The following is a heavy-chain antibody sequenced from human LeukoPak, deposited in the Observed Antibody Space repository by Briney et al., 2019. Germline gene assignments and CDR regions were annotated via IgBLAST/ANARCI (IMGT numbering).Heavy chain of an antibody. CDR2: ISGSGGST. J-gene: IGHJ4*02. D-gene: IGHD3-22*01. V-gene: IGHV3-23*01. CDR1: GFTFSSYA. CDR3: ARSHSPDSSGYYYDGLEDYDY. Sequence: GGSLRLSCAASGFTFSSYAMSWVRQAPGKGLEWVSAISGSGGSTYYADSVKGRFTISRDNSKNTLYLQMNSLRAEDTAVYYCARSHSPDSSGYYYDGLEDYDYWGQGTLVTVSS.